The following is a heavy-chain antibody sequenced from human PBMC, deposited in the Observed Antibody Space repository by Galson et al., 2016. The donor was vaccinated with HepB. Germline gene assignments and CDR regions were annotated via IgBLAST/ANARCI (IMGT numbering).Heavy chain of an antibody. CDR3: ATSDYYGSEYDY. CDR1: GGSISSTNYY. J-gene: IGHJ4*02. CDR2: THYSGSS. V-gene: IGHV4-39*01. D-gene: IGHD3-10*01. Sequence: SETLSLTCTVSGGSISSTNYYWGWIRQPPGKGLEWIGNTHYSGSSYYTSSLKSRVTITVDTSKNQFFLKVKSVTAADTAVYYCATSDYYGSEYDYWGRGTLVTVSP.